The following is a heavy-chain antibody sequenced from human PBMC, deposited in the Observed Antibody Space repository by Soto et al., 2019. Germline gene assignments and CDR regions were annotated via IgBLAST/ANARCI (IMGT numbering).Heavy chain of an antibody. CDR2: IWYDGTKK. V-gene: IGHV3-33*01. Sequence: GGSLRLSCAASGFSLRTYGMHWLRRAPGKGLEWVAFIWYDGTKKFYANSVKGRSTISKDNPNNILYLQMSGLRAEDTAVYYCARDVVTAVAGSVNWFDPWGQGTLVTVSS. D-gene: IGHD6-19*01. CDR1: GFSLRTYG. J-gene: IGHJ5*02. CDR3: ARDVVTAVAGSVNWFDP.